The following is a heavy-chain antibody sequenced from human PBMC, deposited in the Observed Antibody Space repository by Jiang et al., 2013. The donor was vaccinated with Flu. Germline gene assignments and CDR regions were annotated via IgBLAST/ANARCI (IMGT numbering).Heavy chain of an antibody. D-gene: IGHD3-22*01. J-gene: IGHJ4*02. Sequence: GPGLVKPSGTLSLTCIVSDGSISSSNWWSWVRQPPGKGLEWIGEIHHSGTTNYNPSFRSRVTISVEKSKNQFSLNLSSATAADTAVYYCARETSHTSYYHDYSGYQAYLDYWGQGALVTVSS. V-gene: IGHV4-4*02. CDR2: IHHSGTT. CDR1: DGSISSSNW. CDR3: ARETSHTSYYHDYSGYQAYLDY.